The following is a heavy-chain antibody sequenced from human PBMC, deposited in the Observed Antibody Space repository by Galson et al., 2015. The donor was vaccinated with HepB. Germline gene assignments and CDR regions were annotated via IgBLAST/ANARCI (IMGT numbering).Heavy chain of an antibody. V-gene: IGHV3-21*01. J-gene: IGHJ4*02. CDR1: GFTFSSYT. D-gene: IGHD2-2*02. Sequence: SLRLSCAASGFTFSSYTMNWVRQAPGKGLEWVSSITSSSDYIYYADSVKGRFTISRDNAKNSVLLHMNSLRAEDTAVYYCGTAIPFDYWGQGVLVTVSS. CDR3: GTAIPFDY. CDR2: ITSSSDYI.